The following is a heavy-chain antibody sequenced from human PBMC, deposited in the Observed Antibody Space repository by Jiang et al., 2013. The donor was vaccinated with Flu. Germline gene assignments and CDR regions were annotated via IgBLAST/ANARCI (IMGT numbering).Heavy chain of an antibody. CDR2: IFNSGNS. V-gene: IGHV4-30-2*01. Sequence: SGLVKPSQTLSLTCEVSGGSITNGGLSWTWMRQPPGKGLECIGYIFNSGNSYYSPSLKSRVTISMDRSRNQFSLNLSSVTAADTAVYFCAKGEDWYFDLWGRGTLVIVSS. CDR1: GGSITNGGLS. D-gene: IGHD3-16*01. CDR3: AKGEDWYFDL. J-gene: IGHJ2*01.